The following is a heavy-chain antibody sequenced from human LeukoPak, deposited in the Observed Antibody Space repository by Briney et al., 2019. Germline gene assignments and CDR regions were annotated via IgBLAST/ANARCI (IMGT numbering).Heavy chain of an antibody. J-gene: IGHJ4*02. D-gene: IGHD4-17*01. V-gene: IGHV3-53*04. CDR1: GFTVSSNY. CDR3: ARDLYGVNLFDY. CDR2: IYSGGST. Sequence: GSLRLSCAVSGFTVSSNYMSWVRQPPGKGREWVSVIYSGGSTYYADSVKGRFTISRHDSRDTLYLQMNSLRVEDTAVYYCARDLYGVNLFDYWGQGTLVTVSS.